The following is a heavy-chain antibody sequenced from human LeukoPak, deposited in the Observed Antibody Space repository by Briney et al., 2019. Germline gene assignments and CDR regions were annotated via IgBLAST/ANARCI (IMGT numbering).Heavy chain of an antibody. V-gene: IGHV1-24*01. D-gene: IGHD2-15*01. CDR2: FDPEDGET. CDR1: GYTLTELS. Sequence: ASVKVSCKVSGYTLTELSMQWARQSPGKGLEWIGGFDPEDGETIYAQKVQGRVTMTEDTSTDTAYMELSSLRSEDTAVYYCATDHRDIVVVVAATTKGYWGRGTLVTVSS. J-gene: IGHJ4*02. CDR3: ATDHRDIVVVVAATTKGY.